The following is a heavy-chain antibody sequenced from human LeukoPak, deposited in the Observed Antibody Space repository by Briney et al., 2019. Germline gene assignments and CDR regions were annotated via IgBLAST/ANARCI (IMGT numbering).Heavy chain of an antibody. V-gene: IGHV3-74*01. CDR3: ARVYYYYMDV. CDR1: GFTFSSYW. CDR2: ISSDGTNT. J-gene: IGHJ6*03. Sequence: PGWSLRLSCAASGFTFSSYWMHWVRQAPGTGLVWVSRISSDGTNTYYADSVKGRFSISRDNAKNTLYLQMNSLRAEDTAMYYCARVYYYYMDVWGRGTTVTVSS.